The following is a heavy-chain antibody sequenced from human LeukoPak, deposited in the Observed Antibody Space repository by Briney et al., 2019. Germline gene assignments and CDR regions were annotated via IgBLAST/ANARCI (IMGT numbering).Heavy chain of an antibody. CDR1: GFTFSSYS. CDR3: ARGGFYPDY. J-gene: IGHJ4*02. Sequence: GGSLRLSCAASGFTFSSYSMTWVRQAPGKGLEWVANIKEDGSEKYYVDSGKGRFTISRDNAKNSLYLQMDSLRAEDTALYYCARGGFYPDYWGQGTLITVSS. D-gene: IGHD1-26*01. CDR2: IKEDGSEK. V-gene: IGHV3-7*04.